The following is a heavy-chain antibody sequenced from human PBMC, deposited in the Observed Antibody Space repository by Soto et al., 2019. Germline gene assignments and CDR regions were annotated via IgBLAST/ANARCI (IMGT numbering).Heavy chain of an antibody. D-gene: IGHD4-17*01. V-gene: IGHV3-30-3*01. CDR2: ISYDGNNK. J-gene: IGHJ4*02. CDR1: GFTFRSYA. CDR3: ARAPTTVTTAYYFDY. Sequence: QVQLVESGGGVVQPGRSLRLSCAASGFTFRSYAMHWVRQAQGKRLEWVAVISYDGNNKYYADSVKGRFTISRDNSKNTLYLQMNSLRADDTAVYYCARAPTTVTTAYYFDYWGQGTLVTVSS.